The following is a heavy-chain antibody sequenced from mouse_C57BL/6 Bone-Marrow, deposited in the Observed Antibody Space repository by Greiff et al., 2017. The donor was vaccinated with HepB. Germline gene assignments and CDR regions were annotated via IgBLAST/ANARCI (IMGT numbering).Heavy chain of an antibody. J-gene: IGHJ1*03. V-gene: IGHV14-4*01. D-gene: IGHD2-4*01. CDR1: GFNIKDDY. CDR3: TTGDYDWYFDV. CDR2: IDPENGDT. Sequence: EVQRVESGAELVRPGASVKLSCTASGFNIKDDYMHWVKQRPEQGLEWIGWIDPENGDTEYASKFQGKATITADTSSNTAYLQLSSLTSEDTAVYYCTTGDYDWYFDVWGTGTTVTVSS.